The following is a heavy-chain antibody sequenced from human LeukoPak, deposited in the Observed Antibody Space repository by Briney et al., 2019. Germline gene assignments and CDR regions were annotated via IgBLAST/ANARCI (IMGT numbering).Heavy chain of an antibody. V-gene: IGHV3-33*01. D-gene: IGHD3-22*01. CDR3: ARERIVGVPPYYYGMDV. J-gene: IGHJ6*02. Sequence: WGSLRLSCAASGFTFSSYGMHWVRQAPGKGQERVAVIWYDGSNRYYADSVKGRFTISRDNSKNTLYLHMNSLRAEDTAVYYCARERIVGVPPYYYGMDVWGQGTTVTVSS. CDR1: GFTFSSYG. CDR2: IWYDGSNR.